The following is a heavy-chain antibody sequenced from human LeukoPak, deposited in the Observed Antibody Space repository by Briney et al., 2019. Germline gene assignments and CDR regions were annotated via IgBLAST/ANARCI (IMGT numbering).Heavy chain of an antibody. D-gene: IGHD3-16*01. CDR1: GYTFTSYG. CDR3: AREDRSFRAAKIGLDY. CDR2: ISAYNGNT. V-gene: IGHV1-18*01. J-gene: IGHJ4*02. Sequence: ASVKVSCKASGYTFTSYGISWVRQAPGQGLEWMGWISAYNGNTNYAQKLQGRVTMTTDTSTSTAYMELRSLRSDDTAVYYCAREDRSFRAAKIGLDYWGQGTLVTVSS.